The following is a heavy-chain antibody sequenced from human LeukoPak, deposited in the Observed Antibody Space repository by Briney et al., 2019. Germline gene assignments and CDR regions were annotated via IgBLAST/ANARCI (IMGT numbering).Heavy chain of an antibody. V-gene: IGHV3-23*01. CDR3: ARDPGVVAFHYFDF. CDR2: IGGLGSST. Sequence: GGSLRLSCAASGFTFRSHAMAWVRQAPGKGLEWVSAIGGLGSSTYYGDSVKGRFTISRDNSKNTVYLQMDSLRVEDTAVYYCARDPGVVAFHYFDFWGQGTLITVSS. D-gene: IGHD3-3*01. CDR1: GFTFRSHA. J-gene: IGHJ4*02.